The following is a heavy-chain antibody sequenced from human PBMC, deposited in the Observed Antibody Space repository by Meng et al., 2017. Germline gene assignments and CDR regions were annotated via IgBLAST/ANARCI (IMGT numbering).Heavy chain of an antibody. D-gene: IGHD6-13*01. CDR2: IYPGDSDT. CDR3: ARHRRRDSSSWYGAGYYGMDV. V-gene: IGHV5-51*01. CDR1: GYSFTSYW. Sequence: GESLKISCQGSGYSFTSYWIGWVRQMPGKGLEWMGIIYPGDSDTRYSPSFQGQVTISADKSISTAYLQWSSLKASDTAMYYCARHRRRDSSSWYGAGYYGMDVWGQGTTVTVSS. J-gene: IGHJ6*02.